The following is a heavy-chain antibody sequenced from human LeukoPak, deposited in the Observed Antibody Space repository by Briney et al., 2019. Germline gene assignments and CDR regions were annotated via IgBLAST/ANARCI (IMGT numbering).Heavy chain of an antibody. D-gene: IGHD3-10*01. CDR2: IRYDGSNK. CDR3: AKDGLWFGEFPNWFDP. J-gene: IGHJ5*02. CDR1: GFTFDDYG. Sequence: GGSLRLSCAASGFTFDDYGMHWVRQAPGKGLEWVALIRYDGSNKYYADSVKGRFTISRDNSKNTLYLQMNSLRAEDTAVYYCAKDGLWFGEFPNWFDPWGQGTLVTVSS. V-gene: IGHV3-30*02.